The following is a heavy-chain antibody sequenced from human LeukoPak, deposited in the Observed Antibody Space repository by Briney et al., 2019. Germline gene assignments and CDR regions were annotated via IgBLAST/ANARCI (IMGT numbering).Heavy chain of an antibody. CDR3: ARGWQLGGDLGDAFDI. D-gene: IGHD2-21*01. CDR2: IIPIFGST. CDR1: GGTFSSYT. V-gene: IGHV1-69*01. Sequence: ASVKVSCKTSGGTFSSYTITWVRQAPGQGLEWMGGIIPIFGSTNYAQKFQGRVTITADESTSTAYMELSSLRSEDTAVYYCARGWQLGGDLGDAFDIWGQGTMVTVSS. J-gene: IGHJ3*02.